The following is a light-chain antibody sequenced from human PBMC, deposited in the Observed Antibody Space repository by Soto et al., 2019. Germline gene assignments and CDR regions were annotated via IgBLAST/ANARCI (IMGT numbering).Light chain of an antibody. V-gene: IGKV1-33*01. CDR2: DAS. CDR3: QQYDNLPRT. Sequence: DIQMTQSPSSLSASVGDRVTITCQASQDISNYLNWYQQKPGKAPKLLIYDASNLETGVPSRFSGSGSGTDLTFTISCLQPEDIATYYCQQYDNLPRTFGQGTKWEIK. CDR1: QDISNY. J-gene: IGKJ1*01.